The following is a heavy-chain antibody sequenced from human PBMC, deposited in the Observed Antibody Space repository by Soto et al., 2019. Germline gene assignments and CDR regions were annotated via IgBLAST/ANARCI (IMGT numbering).Heavy chain of an antibody. D-gene: IGHD3-10*02. J-gene: IGHJ4*02. CDR3: TTVLVVPIQPGDVVSGG. CDR1: GFTFKNAW. Sequence: EVQLVESGGGLVKPGGSLRLSCAASGFTFKNAWMNWVRQAPGKGLEWVGRIKSKKDGGTTDHAAPVKGRFTISRDDSKNTLYRQMDSLKTEDTAIYYCTTVLVVPIQPGDVVSGGWGQGTLVTVSS. CDR2: IKSKKDGGTT. V-gene: IGHV3-15*07.